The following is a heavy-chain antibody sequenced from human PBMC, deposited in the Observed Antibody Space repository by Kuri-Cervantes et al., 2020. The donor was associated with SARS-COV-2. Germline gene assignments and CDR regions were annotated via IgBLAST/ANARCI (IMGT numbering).Heavy chain of an antibody. Sequence: GESLKISCAASGFIFSSYWMNWVRQAPGKGLVWVSRINPDGSYTNNADSVKGRFTLSRDNAKNMLFLQMNSLRAGDTAVYYCVRDGDHWNFDYWGQGTLVNVSS. D-gene: IGHD1-1*01. V-gene: IGHV3-74*01. J-gene: IGHJ4*02. CDR1: GFIFSSYW. CDR2: INPDGSYT. CDR3: VRDGDHWNFDY.